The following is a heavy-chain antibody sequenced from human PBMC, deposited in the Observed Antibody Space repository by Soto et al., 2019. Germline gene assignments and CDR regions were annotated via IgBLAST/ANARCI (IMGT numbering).Heavy chain of an antibody. CDR1: GFTFSSYA. J-gene: IGHJ5*02. CDR3: AKAGGSGSYYIRGWFDP. CDR2: ISGSGGST. D-gene: IGHD3-10*01. Sequence: EVQLLESGGGLVQPGGSLRLSCAASGFTFSSYAMSWVRQAPGKGLEWVSAISGSGGSTYYADSVKGRFTISRDNSKNTLYLQMNSLGAEDTAVYYCAKAGGSGSYYIRGWFDPWGQGTLVTVSS. V-gene: IGHV3-23*01.